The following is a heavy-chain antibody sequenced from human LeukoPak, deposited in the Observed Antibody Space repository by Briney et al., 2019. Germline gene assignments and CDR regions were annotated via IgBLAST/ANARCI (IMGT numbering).Heavy chain of an antibody. J-gene: IGHJ4*02. CDR1: GFTFSDYY. D-gene: IGHD5-12*01. CDR3: ARRPSRYSGYDSSDNY. Sequence: PGGSLRLSCAASGFTFSDYYMSWIRQAPGKGLAWVSYISSSGSTIYYADSVKGRFTISRDNAKNSLYLQMNSLRADDTAVYYCARRPSRYSGYDSSDNYWGQGTLVPVSS. V-gene: IGHV3-11*01. CDR2: ISSSGSTI.